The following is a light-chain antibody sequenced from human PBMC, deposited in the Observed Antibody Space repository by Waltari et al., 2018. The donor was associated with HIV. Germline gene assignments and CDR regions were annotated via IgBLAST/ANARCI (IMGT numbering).Light chain of an antibody. CDR2: DAS. Sequence: ESVLTQSPVTLSLSPGERATLSCRASQSVRTYLAWYQQKPGQAPRLLIYDASNGATGIPARFSGSGSGTDFTLTISSLEPEDFAVYYCQQRSKWLTFGGGTKVEIK. CDR1: QSVRTY. CDR3: QQRSKWLT. V-gene: IGKV3-11*01. J-gene: IGKJ4*01.